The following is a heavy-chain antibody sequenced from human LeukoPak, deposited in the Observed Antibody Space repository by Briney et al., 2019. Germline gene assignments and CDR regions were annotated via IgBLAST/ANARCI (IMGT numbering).Heavy chain of an antibody. D-gene: IGHD3-9*01. CDR1: GYTFTSYG. J-gene: IGHJ4*02. Sequence: ASVKVSCKASGYTFTSYGISWVRQAPGQGLEWMGWISAYNGNTNYAQKLQGRVTMTTDTSTSTAYMELRSLRSDDTAVYYCASRALRYFDWLPNFDYWGQGTLVTVPS. CDR2: ISAYNGNT. V-gene: IGHV1-18*01. CDR3: ASRALRYFDWLPNFDY.